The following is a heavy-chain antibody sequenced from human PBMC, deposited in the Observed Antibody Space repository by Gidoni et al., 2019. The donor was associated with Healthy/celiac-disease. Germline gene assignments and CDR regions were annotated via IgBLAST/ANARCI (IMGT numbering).Heavy chain of an antibody. CDR3: ARDRGSSLRRKDAFDI. CDR1: GGPISSYY. V-gene: IGHV4-59*01. D-gene: IGHD2-15*01. CDR2: IYYTGST. J-gene: IGHJ3*02. Sequence: QVQLQESGPGLVKPSETLSLTCTVSGGPISSYYWSWIRQPPGKGLEWIGYIYYTGSTNYNPSLKSRVTISVDTSKNQFSLKLSSVTAADTAVYYCARDRGSSLRRKDAFDIWGQGTMVTVSS.